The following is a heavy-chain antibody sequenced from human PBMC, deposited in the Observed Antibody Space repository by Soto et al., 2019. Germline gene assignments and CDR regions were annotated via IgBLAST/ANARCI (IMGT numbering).Heavy chain of an antibody. V-gene: IGHV4-31*03. CDR3: ARSDGSGSYYYYYYGMDV. CDR2: IYYSGST. D-gene: IGHD3-10*01. CDR1: GGSISSGGYY. J-gene: IGHJ6*02. Sequence: PSETLSLTCTVSGGSISSGGYYWSWIRQHPGKGLEWIGYIYYSGSTYYNPSLKSRVTISVDTSKNLFSLKLSSVTAADTAVYYCARSDGSGSYYYYYYGMDVWGQGTTVTVSS.